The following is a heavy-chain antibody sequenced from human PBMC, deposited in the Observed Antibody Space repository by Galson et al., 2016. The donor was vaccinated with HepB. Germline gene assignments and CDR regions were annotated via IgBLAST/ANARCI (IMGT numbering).Heavy chain of an antibody. J-gene: IGHJ4*02. V-gene: IGHV5-10-1*01. D-gene: IGHD3-10*01. CDR2: IDPGDSYT. CDR3: ARRTGFGARFDY. CDR1: GYSFTSYY. Sequence: QSGAEVKKPGESLRISCKGSGYSFTSYYITWVRQMPGKGLEWMGTIDPGDSYTNYSPSFQGHVTISADKSISTAYLQWTSLKASDTAMYYCARRTGFGARFDYWGQGTLVTVPS.